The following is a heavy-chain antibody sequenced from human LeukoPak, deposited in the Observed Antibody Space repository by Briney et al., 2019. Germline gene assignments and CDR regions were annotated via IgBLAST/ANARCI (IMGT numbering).Heavy chain of an antibody. V-gene: IGHV4-31*03. CDR1: GGSISSGGYY. J-gene: IGHJ4*02. CDR3: ARTGRRDSGGYYYFDY. CDR2: IYYSGNT. D-gene: IGHD3-22*01. Sequence: SETLSLTCTVSGGSISSGGYYWSWIRQHPGKGLECIGCIYYSGNTYYNPSLKSRVTISVDTSKNQFSLKLSSVTAADTAVYYCARTGRRDSGGYYYFDYWGQRTPATVSS.